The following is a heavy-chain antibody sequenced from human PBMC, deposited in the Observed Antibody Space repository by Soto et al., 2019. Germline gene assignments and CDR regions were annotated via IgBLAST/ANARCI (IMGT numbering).Heavy chain of an antibody. D-gene: IGHD6-13*01. V-gene: IGHV1-69*13. CDR1: GGTFSSYA. CDR2: IIPIFGTA. Sequence: ASVKVSCKASGGTFSSYAISWVRQAPGQGLEWMGGIIPIFGTANYAQKFQGRVTITADESTSTAYMELSSLRSEDTAVYYCAGTSAGPYYYYGMDVWGQGTSVTVSS. J-gene: IGHJ6*02. CDR3: AGTSAGPYYYYGMDV.